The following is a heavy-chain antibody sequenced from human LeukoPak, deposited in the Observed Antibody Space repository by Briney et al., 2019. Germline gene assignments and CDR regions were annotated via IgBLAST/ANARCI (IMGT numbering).Heavy chain of an antibody. J-gene: IGHJ5*02. Sequence: GGSLRLSCAASGFTFSSYAMHWVRQAPGKGLEWVAVISYDGSNKYYADSVKGRFTISRDNSKNTLYLQMNSLRAEDTAVYYCARGRGSGSYYNSPGRFDPWGQGTLVTVSS. CDR1: GFTFSSYA. V-gene: IGHV3-30-3*01. D-gene: IGHD3-10*01. CDR3: ARGRGSGSYYNSPGRFDP. CDR2: ISYDGSNK.